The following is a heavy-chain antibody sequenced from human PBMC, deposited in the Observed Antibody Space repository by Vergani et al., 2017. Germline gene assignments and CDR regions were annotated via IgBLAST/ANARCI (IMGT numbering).Heavy chain of an antibody. Sequence: QLQLQESGPGLVKPSATLSLTCSVSGASIRSSNYYWGWIRQPPGKGLEWIARIYFSGSTYYNPPLKSRVTISVDTSKNQFSLTLSAVTAADTAVYVCAGHSTVERLLRLGWFDPWGQGILVTVSS. J-gene: IGHJ5*02. CDR1: GASIRSSNYY. D-gene: IGHD2-15*01. CDR2: IYFSGST. V-gene: IGHV4-39*01. CDR3: AGHSTVERLLRLGWFDP.